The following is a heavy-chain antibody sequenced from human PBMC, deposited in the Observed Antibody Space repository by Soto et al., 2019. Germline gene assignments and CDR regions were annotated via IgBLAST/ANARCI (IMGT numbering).Heavy chain of an antibody. CDR1: GYTFTSYG. J-gene: IGHJ4*02. CDR3: ARVPATGYYYDSSGYYYFDY. CDR2: ISTYTGNT. D-gene: IGHD3-22*01. V-gene: IGHV1-18*01. Sequence: QVQLVQSGAEVKKPGASVKVSCKASGYTFTSYGISWVRQAPGQGLEWMGWISTYTGNTNYAQKLQGRVTMTTDTSTSTAYRELRSLRSDDTAVYYCARVPATGYYYDSSGYYYFDYWGQGTLVTVSS.